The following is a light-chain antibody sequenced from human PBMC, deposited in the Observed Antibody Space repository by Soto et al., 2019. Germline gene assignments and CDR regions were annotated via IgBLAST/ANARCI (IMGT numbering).Light chain of an antibody. CDR2: VAS. CDR1: QDISSY. Sequence: RLNRSLSFVSAAVEDRVTISYRASQDISSYLAWYQQKPGKAPKLLIYVASTLQSGVPSRFSGSGSGTEFTLTISSLQPEDFATYYCQQLNNYPRTFGQGTKVDIK. CDR3: QQLNNYPRT. V-gene: IGKV1-9*01. J-gene: IGKJ1*01.